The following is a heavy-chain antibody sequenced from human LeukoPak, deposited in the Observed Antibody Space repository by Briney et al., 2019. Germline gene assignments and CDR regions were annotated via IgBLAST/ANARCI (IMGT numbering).Heavy chain of an antibody. CDR2: ITSSGDGT. V-gene: IGHV3-23*01. D-gene: IGHD3-22*01. CDR1: GFTFSIYA. J-gene: IGHJ4*02. Sequence: GGSLRLSCAASGFTFSIYAMSWVRQAPGKGLQWVSSITSSGDGTYYADSVKGRLTISRDNSENMLYLQMNSLRVEDTAVYFCAKDRPNYYGSNGHYYRRDGDYWGQGTLVTVSS. CDR3: AKDRPNYYGSNGHYYRRDGDY.